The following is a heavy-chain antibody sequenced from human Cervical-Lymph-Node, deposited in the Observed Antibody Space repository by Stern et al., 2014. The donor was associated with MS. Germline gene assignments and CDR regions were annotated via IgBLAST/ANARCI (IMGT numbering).Heavy chain of an antibody. D-gene: IGHD4-17*01. CDR2: IHNRGST. V-gene: IGHV4-59*01. CDR1: GGSISTFH. Sequence: VQLQESGPGLVTPSETLSLTCTVSGGSISTFHWSWIRQPPGTGMGWIGYIHNRGSTNYNSSLKSRVIMSVDTSRNQSPLRLGSVTSADTAIYYCAGGLLKDDGNAFDIWGQGTMVTVSS. J-gene: IGHJ3*02. CDR3: AGGLLKDDGNAFDI.